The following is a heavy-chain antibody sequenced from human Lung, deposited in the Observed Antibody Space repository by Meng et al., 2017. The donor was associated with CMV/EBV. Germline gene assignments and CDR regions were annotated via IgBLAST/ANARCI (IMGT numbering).Heavy chain of an antibody. V-gene: IGHV3-30-3*01. Sequence: GGSLRLXXAASAFTFNNYAMHWVRQAPGKGLEWVAVISYDGFNKYYADSVNGRFTISRDNSKNTLYLQMNSLRAEDTAVYYCARDLLSSSSWSPPLSFDPWGQGTLVTVSS. CDR2: ISYDGFNK. CDR1: AFTFNNYA. D-gene: IGHD6-13*01. CDR3: ARDLLSSSSWSPPLSFDP. J-gene: IGHJ5*02.